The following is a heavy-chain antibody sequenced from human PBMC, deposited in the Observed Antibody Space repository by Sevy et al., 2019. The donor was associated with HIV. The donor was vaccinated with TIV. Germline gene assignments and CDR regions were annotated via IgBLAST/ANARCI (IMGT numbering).Heavy chain of an antibody. J-gene: IGHJ2*01. V-gene: IGHV4-39*01. D-gene: IGHD6-19*01. Sequence: SETLSLTCTVSGGSISSSSYYWGWIRQPPGKGLEWIGSIYSTGSTSYNPSLRSRVTVSADTSKNQLSLKLDSVSAADTAVYYCAAPRASGWYAGTGGYFDFWGRGTLVTVSS. CDR2: IYSTGST. CDR1: GGSISSSSYY. CDR3: AAPRASGWYAGTGGYFDF.